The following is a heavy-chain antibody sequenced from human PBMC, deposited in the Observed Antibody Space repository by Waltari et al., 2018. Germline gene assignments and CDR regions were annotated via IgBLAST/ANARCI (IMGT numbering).Heavy chain of an antibody. CDR2: IYYSGST. CDR3: ARFSVGASYFDY. D-gene: IGHD1-26*01. CDR1: GGSISSHS. Sequence: QVQLQESGPGLVKPSATLSLTCTVSGGSISSHSWSWIRQPPGKGLEWIGYIYYSGSTNYNPSLKSRVTISVDTSKNQFSLKLSSVTAADTAVYYCARFSVGASYFDYWGQGTLVTVSS. V-gene: IGHV4-59*11. J-gene: IGHJ4*02.